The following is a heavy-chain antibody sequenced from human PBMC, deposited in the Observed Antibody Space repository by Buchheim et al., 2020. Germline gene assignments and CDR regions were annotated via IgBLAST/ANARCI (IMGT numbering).Heavy chain of an antibody. V-gene: IGHV4-31*03. J-gene: IGHJ4*02. D-gene: IGHD2-21*02. CDR1: CGSISSGGYY. CDR2: IYYSGST. CDR3: ARYPALAYYGGDCYSTYSFDY. Sequence: QVQLQESGPGLVKPSQTLSLTCTVSCGSISSGGYYWSWIRQHPGKGLEWIGYIYYSGSTYYNPSLKSRVTISVDTSKTTFSLKLSSVTAADTAVYYCARYPALAYYGGDCYSTYSFDYWGQGTL.